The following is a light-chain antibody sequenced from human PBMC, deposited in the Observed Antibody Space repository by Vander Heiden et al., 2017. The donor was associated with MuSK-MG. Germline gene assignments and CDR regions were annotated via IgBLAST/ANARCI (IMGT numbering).Light chain of an antibody. CDR3: AAWEDSLNGYVV. Sequence: QSVLTQPPSASGTPGQRVTISCSGRRSNIGSNTVNWYPQLPGTAPNLLIYRNNKRPSGVPDRFSGSKSGTSASLAISGLQSEDEADYYCAAWEDSLNGYVVFGGGTKLTVL. CDR2: RNN. J-gene: IGLJ2*01. V-gene: IGLV1-44*01. CDR1: RSNIGSNT.